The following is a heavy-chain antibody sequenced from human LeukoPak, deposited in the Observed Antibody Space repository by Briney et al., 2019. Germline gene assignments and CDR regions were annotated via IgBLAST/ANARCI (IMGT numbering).Heavy chain of an antibody. Sequence: GRSLRLSCAASGFTFSSYAMHWVRQAPGKGLEWVAVISYDGSNKYYADSVKGRFTISRDNSKNTLYLQMNSLRAEDTAVYYCARDIGALSGSYIPDYWGQGTLVTVSS. CDR1: GFTFSSYA. J-gene: IGHJ4*02. V-gene: IGHV3-30*04. CDR2: ISYDGSNK. D-gene: IGHD1-26*01. CDR3: ARDIGALSGSYIPDY.